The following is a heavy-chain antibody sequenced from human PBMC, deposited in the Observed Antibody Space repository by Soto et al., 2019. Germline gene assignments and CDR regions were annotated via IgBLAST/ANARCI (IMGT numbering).Heavy chain of an antibody. CDR1: GGSISSYY. J-gene: IGHJ3*02. CDR2: VYYSGST. CDR3: ARQTDSYYTFDAFDI. D-gene: IGHD3-22*01. Sequence: TSETLSLTCTVSGGSISSYYWSLIRQPPGKGLEWIGNVYYSGSTNYNPSLESRVTISVDTSKNQFSLKLSSVTAADTAVYYCARQTDSYYTFDAFDIWGQGTMVTVS. V-gene: IGHV4-59*08.